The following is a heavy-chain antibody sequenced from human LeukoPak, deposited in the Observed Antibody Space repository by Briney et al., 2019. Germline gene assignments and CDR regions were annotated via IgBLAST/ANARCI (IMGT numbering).Heavy chain of an antibody. V-gene: IGHV3-48*02. CDR3: ARGGRYDVLTGIPPGRYGLDV. CDR2: ISSTTSTI. J-gene: IGHJ6*02. D-gene: IGHD3-9*01. Sequence: PGGSLRLSCAPSGFTFSAYDMSCVRQAPGKGLEWISYISSTTSTIYYADSVKGRFTISRDNARNSLYLQMNSLRDGDTAVYYCARGGRYDVLTGIPPGRYGLDVWGQGTTVTVSS. CDR1: GFTFSAYD.